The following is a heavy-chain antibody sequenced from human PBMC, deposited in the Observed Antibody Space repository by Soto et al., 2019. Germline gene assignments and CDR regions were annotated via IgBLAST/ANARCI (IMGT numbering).Heavy chain of an antibody. CDR2: IYYSGST. J-gene: IGHJ4*02. V-gene: IGHV4-31*03. D-gene: IGHD5-18*01. CDR1: GGSISSGGYY. CDR3: ARGEYSYGYVVSRVYYFDY. Sequence: SETLSLTCTVSGGSISSGGYYWSWIRQHPGKGLEWIGYIYYSGSTYYNPSLKSRVTISVDTSKNQFSLKLSSVTAADTAVYYCARGEYSYGYVVSRVYYFDYWGQGTLVTVSS.